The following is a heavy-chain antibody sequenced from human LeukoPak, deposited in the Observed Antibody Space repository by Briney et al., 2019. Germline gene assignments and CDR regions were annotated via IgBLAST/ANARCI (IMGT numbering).Heavy chain of an antibody. CDR2: ISSSVSNI. D-gene: IGHD3-10*01. V-gene: IGHV3-48*03. CDR3: ARDPSHYYGSGSYYYGMDV. CDR1: GFTFSSYE. Sequence: PGGSLRLSCAASGFTFSSYEMNWVRQAPGKGLEWVSYISSSVSNIYNADSVKGRFTISRDNAKNSLYLQMNSLRAEDTAVYYCARDPSHYYGSGSYYYGMDVWGQGTTVTVSS. J-gene: IGHJ6*02.